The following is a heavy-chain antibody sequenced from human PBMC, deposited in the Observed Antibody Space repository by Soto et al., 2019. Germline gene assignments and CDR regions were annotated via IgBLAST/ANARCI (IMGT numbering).Heavy chain of an antibody. CDR3: AKEVGIGAWYRVDY. D-gene: IGHD6-13*01. CDR1: GFTFSNYA. Sequence: EVQLLESGGGLVQSGGSLRLSCAASGFTFSNYAMSWVRQAPGKGLECVSAISVSGGSTHYADSVKGRFTISRDNSKNTLSLQMSGLRAEDTAVYYSAKEVGIGAWYRVDYWGQGHLVTVSS. CDR2: ISVSGGST. V-gene: IGHV3-23*01. J-gene: IGHJ4*02.